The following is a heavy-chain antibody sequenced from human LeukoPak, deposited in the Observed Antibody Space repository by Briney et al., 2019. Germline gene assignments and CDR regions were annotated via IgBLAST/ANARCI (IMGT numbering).Heavy chain of an antibody. CDR3: AGLWYYDSSGLGYYYYYGMDV. D-gene: IGHD3-22*01. V-gene: IGHV4-59*08. CDR1: GGSISSYY. J-gene: IGHJ6*02. CDR2: IYYSGST. Sequence: PSETLSLTCTVSGGSISSYYWSWIRQPPGKGLEWIGYIYYSGSTNYNPSLKSRVTISVDTSKNQFSLKLSSVTAADTAVYYCAGLWYYDSSGLGYYYYYGMDVWGQGTTVTVSS.